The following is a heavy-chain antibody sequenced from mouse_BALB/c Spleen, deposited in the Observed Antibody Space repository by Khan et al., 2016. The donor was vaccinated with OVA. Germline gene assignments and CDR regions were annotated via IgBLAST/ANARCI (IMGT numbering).Heavy chain of an antibody. J-gene: IGHJ3*01. CDR1: GYSITSGYF. D-gene: IGHD3-1*01. V-gene: IGHV3-6*02. CDR2: IRYDGNS. CDR3: ARGGSSGPAWFTY. Sequence: EVQLQESGLGLVKPSQSLSLTCSVTGYSITSGYFWNWIRQFPGNNLEWMGYIRYDGNSDYNPSLKNRISITRDTSKNQFFLKLNSVTPEDTATYYCARGGSSGPAWFTYWGQGTLVTVSA.